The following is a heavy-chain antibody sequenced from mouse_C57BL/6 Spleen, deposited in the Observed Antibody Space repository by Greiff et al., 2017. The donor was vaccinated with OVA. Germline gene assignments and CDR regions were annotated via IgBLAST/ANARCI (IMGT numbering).Heavy chain of an antibody. J-gene: IGHJ4*01. Sequence: VQLQQPGAELVRPGTSVKLSCKASGYTFTSYWMHWVKQRPGQGLEWIGVIDPSDSYTNYNQKFKGKATLTVDTSYSTAYMQLSSLTSEDSAVYYCARLNYGSSPYAMDYWGQGTSVTVSS. V-gene: IGHV1-59*01. D-gene: IGHD1-1*01. CDR3: ARLNYGSSPYAMDY. CDR1: GYTFTSYW. CDR2: IDPSDSYT.